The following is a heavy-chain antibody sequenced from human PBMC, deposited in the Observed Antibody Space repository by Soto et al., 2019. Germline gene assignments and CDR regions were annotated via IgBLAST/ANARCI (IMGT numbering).Heavy chain of an antibody. CDR3: TRSLRNYYYYYMDV. CDR2: INHSGST. V-gene: IGHV4-34*01. CDR1: GGSFSGYY. Sequence: QVQLQQWGAGLLKPSETLSLTCAVYGGSFSGYYWSWIRQPPGKGLEWIGEINHSGSTNYNPSLKSRVTISVDTSKNQFSLKLSSVTAADTAVYYCTRSLRNYYYYYMDVCGNGTTVTVSS. D-gene: IGHD3-16*01. J-gene: IGHJ6*03.